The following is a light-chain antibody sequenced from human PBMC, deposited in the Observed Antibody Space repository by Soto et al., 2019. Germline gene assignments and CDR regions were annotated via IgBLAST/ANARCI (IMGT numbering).Light chain of an antibody. CDR2: EDN. CDR1: SSNIGRNY. V-gene: IGLV1-51*02. J-gene: IGLJ3*02. Sequence: QSVLTQPPSVSAAPGQRVTISCSGSSSNIGRNYVSWYQQLPGTAPKLLIYEDNKRPSGIPDRFSGSKSGTSATLGITGLQTGDEADFYCGTWDSSPSPHWVFGGGTKVTVL. CDR3: GTWDSSPSPHWV.